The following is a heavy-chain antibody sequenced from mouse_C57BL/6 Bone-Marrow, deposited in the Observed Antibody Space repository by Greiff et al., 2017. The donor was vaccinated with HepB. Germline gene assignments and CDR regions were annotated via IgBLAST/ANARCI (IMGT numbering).Heavy chain of an antibody. V-gene: IGHV2-6*01. CDR1: GFSFTSYG. CDR2: IWGVGST. Sequence: VQGVESGPGLVAPSQSLSITCTVSGFSFTSYGVDWVRQSPGKGLEWLGVIWGVGSTNYNSALKSRLSISKDNSKSQVFLKMNSLQTDDTAMYYCASVQIGFAYWGQGTLVTVSA. D-gene: IGHD2-14*01. J-gene: IGHJ3*01. CDR3: ASVQIGFAY.